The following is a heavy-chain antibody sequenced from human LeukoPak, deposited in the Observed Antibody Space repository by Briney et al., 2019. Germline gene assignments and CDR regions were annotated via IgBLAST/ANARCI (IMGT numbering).Heavy chain of an antibody. CDR1: GYTFTGYY. V-gene: IGHV1-2*02. J-gene: IGHJ4*02. D-gene: IGHD6-13*01. CDR2: INPNSGGT. CDR3: ARDLGGSSWYIFFFDS. Sequence: ASVKVSCTASGYTFTGYYMHWVRQAPGQGLEWMGWINPNSGGTNYAQKFQGRVTMTRDTSISTAYMELSRLRSDDTAVYYCARDLGGSSWYIFFFDSWGQGTLVTVSS.